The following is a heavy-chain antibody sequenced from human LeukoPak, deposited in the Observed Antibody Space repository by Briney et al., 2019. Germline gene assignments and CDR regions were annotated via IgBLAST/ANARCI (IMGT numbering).Heavy chain of an antibody. V-gene: IGHV1-69*13. CDR2: IIPIFGTA. Sequence: SVKVSCKASGGTFSSYAISWVRQAPGQGLEWMGGIIPIFGTANYAQKFQGRVTITADESTSTAYMELSSLRSEDTAVYYCAAGDGPYDALYFDYWGQGTLVTVSS. CDR1: GGTFSSYA. J-gene: IGHJ4*02. CDR3: AAGDGPYDALYFDY. D-gene: IGHD3-22*01.